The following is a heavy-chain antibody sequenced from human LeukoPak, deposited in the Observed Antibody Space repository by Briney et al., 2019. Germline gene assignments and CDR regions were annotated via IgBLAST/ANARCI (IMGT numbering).Heavy chain of an antibody. Sequence: PGGSLRLSCAASGFTFSTYWMSWVRQAPGKGLEWVAKIKPDGSEEYYVDSLKGRFTISRDNAKNSLYLQINSLRAEDTAVYYCARDRGNSHFDYWGQGTLVTVSS. J-gene: IGHJ4*02. D-gene: IGHD3-10*01. CDR1: GFTFSTYW. CDR3: ARDRGNSHFDY. CDR2: IKPDGSEE. V-gene: IGHV3-7*01.